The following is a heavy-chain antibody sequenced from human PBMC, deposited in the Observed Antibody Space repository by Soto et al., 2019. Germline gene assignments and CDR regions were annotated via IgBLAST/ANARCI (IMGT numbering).Heavy chain of an antibody. CDR1: GGSISSYY. CDR3: ARAGPYCSGGSCYGVGGWGYYYYGMDV. V-gene: IGHV4-59*01. Sequence: PSETLSPTCTVSGGSISSYYWSWIPPPPGKGLEWIGYIYYSGSTNYNPSLKSRVTISVDTSKNQFSLKLSSVTAADTAVYYCARAGPYCSGGSCYGVGGWGYYYYGMDVWGQGTTVTVSS. J-gene: IGHJ6*02. CDR2: IYYSGST. D-gene: IGHD2-15*01.